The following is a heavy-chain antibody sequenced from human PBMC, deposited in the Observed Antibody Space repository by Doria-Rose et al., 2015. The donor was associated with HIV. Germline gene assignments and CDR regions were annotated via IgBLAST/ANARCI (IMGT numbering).Heavy chain of an antibody. CDR1: GFTFRSYA. Sequence: VQLVQSGGGVVQPGRSLRLSCAASGFTFRSYAMHWVRQAPGKGLEWVAVISYDGSKKYYSDSVKGRLTISRDNSKNVLYLQMNSLSAEDTALYYCARNRAATGPGTPDYWGQGTLVTVSS. V-gene: IGHV3-30*04. D-gene: IGHD6-13*01. J-gene: IGHJ4*02. CDR2: ISYDGSKK. CDR3: ARNRAATGPGTPDY.